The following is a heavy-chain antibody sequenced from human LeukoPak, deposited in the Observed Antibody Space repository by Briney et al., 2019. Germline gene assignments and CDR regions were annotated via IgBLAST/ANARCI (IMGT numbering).Heavy chain of an antibody. D-gene: IGHD2-15*01. V-gene: IGHV3-23*01. J-gene: IGHJ6*02. CDR1: GFTFSSYA. CDR2: ISGSGGST. Sequence: PGGSLRLSCAASGFTFSSYAMSWVRQAPGKGLEWVSAISGSGGSTYYADSVKGRFTISRDNSKNTLYLQMNSLRAEDTAVYYCAKVIGDIVVVVAATPLFYYYYGMDVWGQGTTVTVSS. CDR3: AKVIGDIVVVVAATPLFYYYYGMDV.